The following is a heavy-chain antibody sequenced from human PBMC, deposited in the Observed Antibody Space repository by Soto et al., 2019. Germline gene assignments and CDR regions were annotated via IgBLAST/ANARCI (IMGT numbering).Heavy chain of an antibody. CDR3: ATFGVPGV. D-gene: IGHD3-16*01. J-gene: IGHJ4*02. CDR1: GLTFRNAW. CDR2: IKSKTDGGTV. Sequence: EVQLVESGGDLVTPGGSLRLSCTASGLTFRNAWMSWVRQAPGKGLEWVGRIKSKTDGGTVEYAAPMKGRFTISRDDSKNTLYLEMDSLKIEDTAVYFCATFGVPGVWGQGTLVTVSS. V-gene: IGHV3-15*01.